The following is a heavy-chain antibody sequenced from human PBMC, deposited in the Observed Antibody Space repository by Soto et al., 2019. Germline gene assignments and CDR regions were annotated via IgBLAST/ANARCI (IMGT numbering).Heavy chain of an antibody. V-gene: IGHV4-39*01. CDR1: GGSVSSSNYY. J-gene: IGHJ4*02. D-gene: IGHD4-17*01. CDR2: IYYSGTT. Sequence: SETLSLTCTVSGGSVSSSNYYWGWIRQPPGKGLEWIGSIYYSGTTYYNPSLKSRVTISEDMSKNQFSLKLSSVTAADTAVYYCARHFTAYGIFDYWGQGTLVTV. CDR3: ARHFTAYGIFDY.